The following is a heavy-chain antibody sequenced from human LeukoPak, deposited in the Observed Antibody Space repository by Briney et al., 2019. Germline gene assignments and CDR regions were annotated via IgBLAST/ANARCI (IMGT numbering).Heavy chain of an antibody. CDR3: ARAPGRYCSSTSCSNWFDP. CDR1: GGSINSGAFY. D-gene: IGHD2-2*01. J-gene: IGHJ5*02. CDR2: IYYSGST. Sequence: SETLSLTCSVSGGSINSGAFYWSWIRQHPGKGLEWIGYIYYSGSTYYNPSLKSRVTMSVDTSKNQFSLKLSSVTAADTAVYYCARAPGRYCSSTSCSNWFDPWGQGTLVTVSS. V-gene: IGHV4-31*03.